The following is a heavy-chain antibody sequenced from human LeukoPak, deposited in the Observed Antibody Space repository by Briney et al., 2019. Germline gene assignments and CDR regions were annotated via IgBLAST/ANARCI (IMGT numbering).Heavy chain of an antibody. J-gene: IGHJ5*02. CDR1: GGSISSISYY. CDR3: ARQDHTDFGDPNWFDP. D-gene: IGHD4-17*01. V-gene: IGHV4-39*01. Sequence: SETLSLTCAVSGGSISSISYYWGWLRQPPGKGLEWVGSINYSGNTHYNPSHKSRITISVDTSKNQFSLRLTSVTAADTAVYYCARQDHTDFGDPNWFDPWGQGTLVTVSS. CDR2: INYSGNT.